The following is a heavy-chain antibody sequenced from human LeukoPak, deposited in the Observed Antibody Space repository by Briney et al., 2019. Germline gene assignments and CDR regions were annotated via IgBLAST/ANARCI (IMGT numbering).Heavy chain of an antibody. CDR1: GGSISSYY. J-gene: IGHJ6*03. V-gene: IGHV4-4*07. Sequence: SETLSLTCTVSGGSISSYYWSWIRQPAGKGLEWIGRIYTSGSTNYNPSLKSRVTMSVDTSKNQFSLKLSSVTAADTAVYYCARVLRVSYYYYMDVWGKGTTVTISS. CDR2: IYTSGST. CDR3: ARVLRVSYYYYMDV. D-gene: IGHD3-3*01.